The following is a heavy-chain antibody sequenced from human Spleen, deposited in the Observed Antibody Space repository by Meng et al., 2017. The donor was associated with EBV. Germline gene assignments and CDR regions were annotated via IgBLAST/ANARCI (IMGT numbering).Heavy chain of an antibody. CDR3: ARETPYNYASTPV. CDR1: GGSISSISDY. CDR2: IYYSGST. D-gene: IGHD3-10*01. Sequence: QPPLRESGPVLVKPSETLSLTGTVSGGSISSISDYWGWIRQPPGKGLEWIGSIYYSGSTYYNPSLKSRVTISIDTSKNQFSLKVNSVTAADTALYFCARETPYNYASTPVWGQGTLVTVPS. J-gene: IGHJ4*02. V-gene: IGHV4-39*07.